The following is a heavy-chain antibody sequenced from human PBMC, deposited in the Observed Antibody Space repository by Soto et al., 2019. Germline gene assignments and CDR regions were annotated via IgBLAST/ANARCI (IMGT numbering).Heavy chain of an antibody. CDR1: GYTFTSYY. CDR2: INPSGGST. CDR3: ARDPPNPGNRHGMDV. V-gene: IGHV1-46*01. J-gene: IGHJ6*02. Sequence: ASVKVSCKASGYTFTSYYMHWVRQAPGQGLEWMGIINPSGGSTSYAQKFQGRVTMTRDTSTSTVYMELSSLRSEDTAVYYCARDPPNPGNRHGMDVWSQGTTVTVSS. D-gene: IGHD4-4*01.